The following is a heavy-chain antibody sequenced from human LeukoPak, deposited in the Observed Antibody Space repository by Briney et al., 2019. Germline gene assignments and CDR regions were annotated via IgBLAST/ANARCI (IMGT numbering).Heavy chain of an antibody. Sequence: ASVKVSCKASGRTFSSYSISWVRQAPGQGLEWMGRIIPILGIGNYAQKFQGRVTITADKSTSTAYMELSSLRSEDTAVYYCAREEQLVLSRVYGMDVWGQGTTVTVSS. D-gene: IGHD6-13*01. V-gene: IGHV1-69*04. CDR3: AREEQLVLSRVYGMDV. CDR1: GRTFSSYS. CDR2: IIPILGIG. J-gene: IGHJ6*02.